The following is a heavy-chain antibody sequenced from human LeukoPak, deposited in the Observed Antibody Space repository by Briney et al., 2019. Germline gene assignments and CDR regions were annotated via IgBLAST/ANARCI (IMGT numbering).Heavy chain of an antibody. J-gene: IGHJ5*02. Sequence: PGRSLRLSCAASGFTFSSFWMHWVRQAPEKGLMWVARINIDGRTTNYADSVKGRFTISRDNAKKTLYLQMNSLRAEDTAVYYCATDMLSWFDPWGQGTLVTVSS. CDR1: GFTFSSFW. CDR3: ATDMLSWFDP. D-gene: IGHD2-8*01. V-gene: IGHV3-74*01. CDR2: INIDGRTT.